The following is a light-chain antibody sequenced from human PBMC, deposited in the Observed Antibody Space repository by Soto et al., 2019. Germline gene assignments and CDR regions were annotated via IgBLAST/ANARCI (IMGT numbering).Light chain of an antibody. J-gene: IGKJ2*01. Sequence: EIVMTNSPATLSVSPGDRATLSCRASQTVRDNLAWYQQKPGQAPRLLIYGASTRATGIPARFSGSGSGTEFTLTIDSLPSEDFALYFCQQSNNWPYTFGQGTKLEIK. CDR2: GAS. V-gene: IGKV3-15*01. CDR1: QTVRDN. CDR3: QQSNNWPYT.